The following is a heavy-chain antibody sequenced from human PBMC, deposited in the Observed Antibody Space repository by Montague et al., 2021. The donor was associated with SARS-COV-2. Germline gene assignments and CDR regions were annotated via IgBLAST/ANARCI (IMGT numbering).Heavy chain of an antibody. CDR1: GFSLSTSGVG. D-gene: IGHD3-3*01. Sequence: PALVKPTQTLTLTCTFSGFSLSTSGVGVGWIRQPPGKALEWLALIYWDDDKRYSPSLKSRLTITKDTSKNQVVLTMTNMDPVDTATYYCARRITIYAFDIWGQGKMVTVSS. CDR2: IYWDDDK. V-gene: IGHV2-5*02. CDR3: ARRITIYAFDI. J-gene: IGHJ3*02.